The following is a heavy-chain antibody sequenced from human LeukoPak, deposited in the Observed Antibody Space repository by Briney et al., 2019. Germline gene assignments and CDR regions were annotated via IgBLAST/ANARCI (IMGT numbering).Heavy chain of an antibody. J-gene: IGHJ4*02. CDR1: GDSISGYY. CDR2: IHSSGST. Sequence: PSVTLSLTCTVSGDSISGYYWSWIRQTPGKGLEWIGCIHSSGSTIYYSSLKRRVTISVDTSKKQFSLRLTSVTAADTAVYFCARGYFDTRHSTNPFDYWGQGALVTVSS. CDR3: ARGYFDTRHSTNPFDY. D-gene: IGHD3-22*01. V-gene: IGHV4-4*09.